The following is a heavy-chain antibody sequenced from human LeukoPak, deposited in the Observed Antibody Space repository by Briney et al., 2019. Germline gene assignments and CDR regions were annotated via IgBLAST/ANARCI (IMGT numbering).Heavy chain of an antibody. V-gene: IGHV4-59*01. CDR1: GGSINSYY. CDR3: ASSNLGSLGQFDP. CDR2: IHSNGGA. J-gene: IGHJ5*02. D-gene: IGHD3-10*01. Sequence: SETLSLTCTVSGGSINSYYWSWIRQPPGKGLEWIGFIHSNGGANYNASLNSRATISRDTSRSQVSLKLTSVTAADTAVYYCASSNLGSLGQFDPWGQGTLVTVSS.